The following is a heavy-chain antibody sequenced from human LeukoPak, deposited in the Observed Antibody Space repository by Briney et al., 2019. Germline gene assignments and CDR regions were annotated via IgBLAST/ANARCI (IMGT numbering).Heavy chain of an antibody. D-gene: IGHD7-27*01. CDR1: GFTFSSYA. J-gene: IGHJ4*02. Sequence: GGSLRLSCAASGFTFSSYAMHWVRQAPGKGLEWVAVISYDGSNKYYADSVKGRFTISRDNSKNTLYLQMNSLRAEDTAVYYCAKVWGLSAFDYWGQGTLVTVSS. V-gene: IGHV3-30-3*01. CDR3: AKVWGLSAFDY. CDR2: ISYDGSNK.